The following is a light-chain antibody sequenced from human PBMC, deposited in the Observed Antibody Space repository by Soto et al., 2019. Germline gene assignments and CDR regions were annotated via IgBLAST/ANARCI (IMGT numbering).Light chain of an antibody. CDR2: SND. J-gene: IGLJ2*01. CDR3: AAWDDSLNVVV. CDR1: SSSIGSNT. V-gene: IGLV1-44*01. Sequence: VLTQPPSTSGTPGQRVTISCSGSSSSIGSNTVNWYQQLPGAAPKLLIYSNDQRPSGVPDRLSGSKSGTSASLAFSGLQSEDEADYYCAAWDDSLNVVVFGGGTKLTVL.